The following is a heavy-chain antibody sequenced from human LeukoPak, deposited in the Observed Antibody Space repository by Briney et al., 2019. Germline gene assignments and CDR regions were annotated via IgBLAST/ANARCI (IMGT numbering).Heavy chain of an antibody. V-gene: IGHV3-23*01. CDR1: GFTLSSFA. Sequence: SGGSLRLSCAASGFTLSSFAMSWARQAPGKGLEWVATTYGDGITTNYADSARGRFAISRVNSKNTLSLQMNSLRAEDMAIYYCAKSYFTYGSDAFDVWGQGTMVIVSS. D-gene: IGHD4-17*01. CDR2: TYGDGITT. CDR3: AKSYFTYGSDAFDV. J-gene: IGHJ3*01.